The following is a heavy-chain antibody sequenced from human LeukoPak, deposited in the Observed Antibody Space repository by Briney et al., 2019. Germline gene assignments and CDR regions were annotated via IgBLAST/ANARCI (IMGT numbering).Heavy chain of an antibody. D-gene: IGHD3-10*01. CDR2: INQDGSLK. J-gene: IGHJ4*02. V-gene: IGHV3-7*05. CDR3: ARSNREFASGSGDY. Sequence: PGGSLRLSCAASGFPFSTHWMSWVRQAPGKGLEWVANINQDGSLKSCVDSVKGRFSISRDNAKNSLYLQMNSLRAEDTAVYYCARSNREFASGSGDYWGQGTLSPSPQ. CDR1: GFPFSTHW.